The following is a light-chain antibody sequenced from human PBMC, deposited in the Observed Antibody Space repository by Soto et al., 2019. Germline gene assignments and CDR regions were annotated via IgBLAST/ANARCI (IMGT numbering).Light chain of an antibody. CDR3: GTWDSSLSGYV. CDR1: TSNIGNNY. CDR2: END. Sequence: QCALTQPPSGSAVPGQKGTISCSGSTSNIGNNYVSWFQQLPGTAPKLLIYENDKRPSGIPDRFSGSTSGTSATLGITGLQTGDEADYYCGTWDSSLSGYVFATGTKVTV. J-gene: IGLJ1*01. V-gene: IGLV1-51*02.